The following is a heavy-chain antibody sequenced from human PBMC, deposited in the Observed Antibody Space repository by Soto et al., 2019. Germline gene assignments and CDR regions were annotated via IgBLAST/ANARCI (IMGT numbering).Heavy chain of an antibody. D-gene: IGHD5-12*01. CDR1: GFTFDDYA. Sequence: GGSLRLSCAASGFTFDDYAMHWVRQAPGKGLEWVSGISWNSGSIGYADSVKGRFTISRDNAKNSLYLQMNSLRAEDTALYYCAKGLSRGYSGTTGKTGFDYWGQGTLVTVSS. V-gene: IGHV3-9*01. J-gene: IGHJ4*02. CDR2: ISWNSGSI. CDR3: AKGLSRGYSGTTGKTGFDY.